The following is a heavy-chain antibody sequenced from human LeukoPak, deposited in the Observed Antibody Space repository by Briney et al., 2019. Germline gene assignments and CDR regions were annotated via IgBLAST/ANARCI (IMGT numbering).Heavy chain of an antibody. CDR3: ARGGAVGATKVLDY. CDR2: IKQDGSEK. J-gene: IGHJ4*02. V-gene: IGHV3-7*01. Sequence: GGYLRRSCAASGFTFSSYWMSWVRQAPGNGPEWVANIKQDGSEKYYVDSVKGRFTISRDNAKNSLYLQMNSLRAEDTAVYYCARGGAVGATKVLDYWGQGTLVTVSS. CDR1: GFTFSSYW. D-gene: IGHD1-26*01.